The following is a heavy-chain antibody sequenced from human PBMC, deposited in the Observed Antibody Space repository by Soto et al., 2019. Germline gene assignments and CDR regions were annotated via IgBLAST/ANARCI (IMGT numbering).Heavy chain of an antibody. CDR3: ARGREAQVAATRHYSYYGMDV. V-gene: IGHV4-39*06. Sequence: SETLSLTCTVSGGSISSSSYYWGWIRQLPGTGREWIGEISHSGSTNYTPSLKSRVTISVATAKTQSPGKLSSVTATESGMYYCARGREAQVAATRHYSYYGMDVWGQGTTVTVSS. J-gene: IGHJ6*02. D-gene: IGHD6-19*01. CDR1: GGSISSSSYY. CDR2: ISHSGST.